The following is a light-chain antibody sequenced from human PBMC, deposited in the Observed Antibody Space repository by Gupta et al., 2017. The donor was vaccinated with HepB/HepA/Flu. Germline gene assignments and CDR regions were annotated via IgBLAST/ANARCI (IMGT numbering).Light chain of an antibody. Sequence: HSFSTGDRVTITCRASQSISSYLNWYQQKPGKAPKLLIYAASSLQSGVPSRFSGSGSGTDFTLTISSLQPEDFATYYCQQSYSTPLTFGGGTKVEIK. J-gene: IGKJ4*01. CDR1: QSISSY. CDR2: AAS. V-gene: IGKV1-39*01. CDR3: QQSYSTPLT.